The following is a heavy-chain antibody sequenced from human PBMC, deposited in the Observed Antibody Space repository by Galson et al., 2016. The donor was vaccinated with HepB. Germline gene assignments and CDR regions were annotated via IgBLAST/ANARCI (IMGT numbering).Heavy chain of an antibody. D-gene: IGHD5-12*01. CDR3: AREALATIEAEANGFDP. CDR1: GYTFTSYG. CDR2: ITPYNGHT. J-gene: IGHJ5*02. V-gene: IGHV1-18*01. Sequence: SVKVSCKASGYTFTSYGLSWVRQAPRQGLEWMGWITPYNGHTDYAQKFRGRVTMTTDTSTSTAYMDWRRLTSDDTAVYFCAREALATIEAEANGFDPWGQGTLVTVSS.